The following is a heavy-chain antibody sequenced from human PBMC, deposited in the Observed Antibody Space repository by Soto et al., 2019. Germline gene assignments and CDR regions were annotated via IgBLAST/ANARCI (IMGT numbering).Heavy chain of an antibody. J-gene: IGHJ4*02. V-gene: IGHV1-24*01. D-gene: IGHD2-2*01. Sequence: ASVKVSCKVSGYTLTELSMHWVRQAPGKGLEWMGGFDPEDGETIYAQKFQGRVTMTEDTSTDTAYMELSSLRSEDTAVYYCARDPNMVVVPAAALDYWGQGTLVTVSS. CDR1: GYTLTELS. CDR2: FDPEDGET. CDR3: ARDPNMVVVPAAALDY.